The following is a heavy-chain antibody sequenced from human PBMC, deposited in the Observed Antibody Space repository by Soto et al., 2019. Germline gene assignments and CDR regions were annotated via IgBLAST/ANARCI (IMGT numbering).Heavy chain of an antibody. CDR3: ARVLLYSASGRGWFDP. Sequence: GGSLRLSCAASGVTFSKFWMSWVRKDTGKGLEWVANIKQDGSQKYYVDSVKGRFTISRDNAKNSLYLQMNSLTADDTAVYYCARVLLYSASGRGWFDPWGQGTLVTVSS. V-gene: IGHV3-7*03. J-gene: IGHJ5*02. CDR2: IKQDGSQK. D-gene: IGHD2-2*02. CDR1: GVTFSKFW.